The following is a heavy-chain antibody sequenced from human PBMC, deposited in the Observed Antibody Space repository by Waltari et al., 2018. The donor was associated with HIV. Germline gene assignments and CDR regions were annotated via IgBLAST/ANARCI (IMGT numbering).Heavy chain of an antibody. CDR1: GYTFTGYY. CDR2: SNPNSGGT. J-gene: IGHJ5*02. V-gene: IGHV1-2*02. CDR3: ARVGHGQCSSSRCYQDNGCDP. D-gene: IGHD2-2*03. Sequence: QVQLVQSGAEVKKPGASVKVSCKASGYTFTGYYMHWVRQAPGQGLERMGWSNPNSGGTNYAQKLQGRVTMTRERSSRTAYMELSRLRSDDTAVYYCARVGHGQCSSSRCYQDNGCDPWGQGTLVTVSS.